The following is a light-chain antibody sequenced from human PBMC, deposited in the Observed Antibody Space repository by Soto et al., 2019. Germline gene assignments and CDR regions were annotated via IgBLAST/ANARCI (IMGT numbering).Light chain of an antibody. CDR3: QQSYTIPLT. CDR2: AAS. J-gene: IGKJ4*01. V-gene: IGKV1-39*01. CDR1: QSISSY. Sequence: DIQMTQSPSSLSASVGDRVIITCRASQSISSYLNWYQQSPGRAPKLLIYAASSFRSGVPSRFSGSGSGTNFTLTISSLQLEDFATYYCQQSYTIPLTFGGGTKVEI.